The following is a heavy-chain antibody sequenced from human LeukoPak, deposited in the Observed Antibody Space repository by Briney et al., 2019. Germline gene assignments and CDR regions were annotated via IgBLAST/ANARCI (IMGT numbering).Heavy chain of an antibody. CDR2: ISGSGGST. CDR3: ATVTMVRGVSHYYGMDV. D-gene: IGHD3-10*01. Sequence: GGSLRLSCAASGFTFSSYWMSWVRQAPGKGLEWVSAISGSGGSTYYADSVKGRFTISRDNSKNTLYLQMNSLRAEDTAVYYCATVTMVRGVSHYYGMDVWGQGTTVTVSS. J-gene: IGHJ6*02. CDR1: GFTFSSYW. V-gene: IGHV3-23*01.